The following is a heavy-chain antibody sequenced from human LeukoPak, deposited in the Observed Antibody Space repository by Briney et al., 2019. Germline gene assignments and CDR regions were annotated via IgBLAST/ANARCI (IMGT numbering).Heavy chain of an antibody. CDR1: GFTFSTYE. Sequence: GGSLRLSCAASGFTFSTYEMNWVRQARGKGLEWVSYISSSGNTIYYADSVKGRFTISRDNAKNSLSLQMNSLRAEDTAVYYCARTYSSGSWDYWGQGTLVTVSS. J-gene: IGHJ4*02. V-gene: IGHV3-48*03. CDR3: ARTYSSGSWDY. D-gene: IGHD5-18*01. CDR2: ISSSGNTI.